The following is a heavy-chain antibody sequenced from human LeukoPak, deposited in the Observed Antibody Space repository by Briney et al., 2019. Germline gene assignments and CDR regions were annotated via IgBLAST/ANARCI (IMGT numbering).Heavy chain of an antibody. CDR3: ARHAGYCSSTSCYNNYYYGMDV. V-gene: IGHV4-59*08. CDR1: GGSISSYH. D-gene: IGHD2-2*02. J-gene: IGHJ6*02. Sequence: SETLSLTCTVSGGSISSYHWSWIRQPPGKGLEWIGYIYYSGSTNYNPSLKSRVTISVDTSKNQFSLKLSSVTAADTAVYYCARHAGYCSSTSCYNNYYYGMDVWGQGTTVTVSS. CDR2: IYYSGST.